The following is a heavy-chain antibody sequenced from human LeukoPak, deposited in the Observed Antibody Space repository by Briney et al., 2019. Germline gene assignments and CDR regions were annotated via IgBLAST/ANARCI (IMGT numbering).Heavy chain of an antibody. CDR2: INSDGSST. CDR1: GFTLSSYW. Sequence: GGSLRLSCAASGFTLSSYWMHWVRQAPGKGLVWVSRINSDGSSTSYADSVKGRFTISRDNAKNTLYLQMNSLRAEDTAVYYCATDPSMITFGGVIRTFTIPGNAFDIWGQGTMVTVSS. J-gene: IGHJ3*02. D-gene: IGHD3-16*02. V-gene: IGHV3-74*01. CDR3: ATDPSMITFGGVIRTFTIPGNAFDI.